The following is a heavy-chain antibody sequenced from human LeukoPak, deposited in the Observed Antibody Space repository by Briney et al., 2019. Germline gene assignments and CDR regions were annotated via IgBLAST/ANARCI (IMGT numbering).Heavy chain of an antibody. V-gene: IGHV4-59*02. CDR1: EELRTAKY. J-gene: IGHJ4*02. D-gene: IGHD7-27*01. Sequence: SETLSLTCTDSEELRTAKYWSWLRQPPGKGLEWIGYVYYSRSTEYNPPLRSRVTISLEMSKHQFSLNLTSVTAADTAVYYCASNTGTVFDYWGQGALVTVSS. CDR2: VYYSRST. CDR3: ASNTGTVFDY.